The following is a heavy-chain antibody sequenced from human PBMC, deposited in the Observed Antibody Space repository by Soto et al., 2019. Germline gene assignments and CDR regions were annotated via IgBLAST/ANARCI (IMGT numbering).Heavy chain of an antibody. CDR2: IYYSGST. CDR3: ARDRPIGGFDY. V-gene: IGHV4-30-4*01. D-gene: IGHD2-15*01. Sequence: NPSETLSLTCTVSGGSISSGDYYWSWIRQPPGKGLEWIGYIYYSGSTYYNPSLKSRVTISVDTSKNQFSLKLSSVTAADTAVYYCARDRPIGGFDYWGQGTLVTVSS. CDR1: GGSISSGDYY. J-gene: IGHJ4*02.